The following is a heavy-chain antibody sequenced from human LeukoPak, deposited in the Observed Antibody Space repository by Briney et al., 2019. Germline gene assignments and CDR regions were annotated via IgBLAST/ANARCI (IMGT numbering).Heavy chain of an antibody. CDR1: GYTFTSYG. CDR2: ISAYNGNT. J-gene: IGHJ6*03. Sequence: GASVKVSCKASGYTFTSYGISWVRQAPGQGLEWMGWISAYNGNTNYAQKLQGRVTMTTDTSTSTAYMELRSLRSDDTAVYYCARYSSSWYGYYYYYYMGVWGKGTTVTVSS. CDR3: ARYSSSWYGYYYYYYMGV. D-gene: IGHD6-13*01. V-gene: IGHV1-18*01.